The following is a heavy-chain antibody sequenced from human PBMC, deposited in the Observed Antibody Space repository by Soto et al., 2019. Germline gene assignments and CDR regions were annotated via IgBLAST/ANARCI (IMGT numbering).Heavy chain of an antibody. CDR3: AKPKQQLVSWYFDY. CDR1: GFTFSSYG. Sequence: GGSLRLSCAASGFTFSSYGMHWVRQAPGKGLEWVAVISYDGSNKYYADSVKGRFTISRDNSKNTLYLQMNSLRAEDTAVYYCAKPKQQLVSWYFDYWGQGTLVTVSS. V-gene: IGHV3-30*18. J-gene: IGHJ4*02. D-gene: IGHD6-13*01. CDR2: ISYDGSNK.